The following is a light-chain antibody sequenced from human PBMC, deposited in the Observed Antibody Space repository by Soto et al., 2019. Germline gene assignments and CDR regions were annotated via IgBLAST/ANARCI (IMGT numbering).Light chain of an antibody. J-gene: IGLJ1*01. Sequence: QSALTQPPSASGTPGQRVTISCSGSSSNIGSNVVNRFQQLPGTAPKLRIYSNNQRPSGVPDRFSGSKSGTSASLAISGLQSEDEADYYCATWDDSLNGYVFGTGTKVTV. CDR1: SSNIGSNV. CDR3: ATWDDSLNGYV. V-gene: IGLV1-44*01. CDR2: SNN.